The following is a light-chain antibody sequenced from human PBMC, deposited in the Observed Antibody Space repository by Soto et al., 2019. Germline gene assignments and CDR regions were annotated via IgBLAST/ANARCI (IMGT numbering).Light chain of an antibody. CDR1: QSVGNK. Sequence: EIEVTQSPSTLSVSAGERATLSCRASQSVGNKVAWYQHKPGQTPRLIIYDISTMAAGVPSRFSGSGYGTDFTLTISSLQSEDFVVYYCQQYNIWRSITFGQGTRLE. V-gene: IGKV3-15*01. J-gene: IGKJ5*01. CDR3: QQYNIWRSIT. CDR2: DIS.